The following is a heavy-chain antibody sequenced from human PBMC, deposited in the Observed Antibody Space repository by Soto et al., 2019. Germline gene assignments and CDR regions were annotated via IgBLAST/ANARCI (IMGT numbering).Heavy chain of an antibody. Sequence: GASVKVSCKASGYTFTGYYMHWVRQAPGQGLEWMGWINPNSGGTNYAQKFQGRVTMTRDTSISTAYMELSRLRSDDTAVYYCARDKPVEWLSSYYYYGMDVWGQGTTVTVSS. D-gene: IGHD3-3*01. CDR1: GYTFTGYY. CDR2: INPNSGGT. CDR3: ARDKPVEWLSSYYYYGMDV. J-gene: IGHJ6*02. V-gene: IGHV1-2*02.